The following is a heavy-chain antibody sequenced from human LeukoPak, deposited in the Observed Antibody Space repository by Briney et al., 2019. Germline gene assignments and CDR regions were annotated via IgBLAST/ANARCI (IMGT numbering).Heavy chain of an antibody. Sequence: GALRLSCAASGFTFSSYGMHWVRQAPGKGLEWVAVIWYDGSNKYYADSVEGRFTISRDNSKNTLYLQMNSLRAEDTAVYYCARGLRGVIWGLFDYWGQGTLVTVSS. CDR2: IWYDGSNK. CDR3: ARGLRGVIWGLFDY. D-gene: IGHD3-10*01. J-gene: IGHJ4*02. V-gene: IGHV3-33*01. CDR1: GFTFSSYG.